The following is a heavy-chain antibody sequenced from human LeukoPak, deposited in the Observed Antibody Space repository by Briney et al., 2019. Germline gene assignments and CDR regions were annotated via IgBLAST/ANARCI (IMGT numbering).Heavy chain of an antibody. J-gene: IGHJ5*02. CDR3: AKDTTPPKAGFDP. V-gene: IGHV3-30*02. CDR2: IRYDGSNK. CDR1: GFTFSSYG. Sequence: GGSLRLTCAASGFTFSSYGMHWVRQAPGKGLEWVAFIRYDGSNKYYADSVKGRFTISRDNSKNTLYLQMNSLRAEDTAVYYCAKDTTPPKAGFDPWGQGTLVTVSS. D-gene: IGHD1-14*01.